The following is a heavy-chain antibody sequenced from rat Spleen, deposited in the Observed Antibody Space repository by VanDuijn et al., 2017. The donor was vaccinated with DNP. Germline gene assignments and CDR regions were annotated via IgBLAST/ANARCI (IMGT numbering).Heavy chain of an antibody. D-gene: IGHD1-11*01. CDR1: GFTFSYYG. J-gene: IGHJ2*01. CDR2: ISASGGST. V-gene: IGHV5-27*01. CDR3: TTDFERGY. Sequence: EVQLVESGGGLVQPGRSLKLSCAASGFTFSYYGMAWVRQAPKKGLEWVASISASGGSTSYRDSVKGRFTISRDNAKRTLYLQMDSLRSEDTATYYCTTDFERGYWGQGVMVTVSS.